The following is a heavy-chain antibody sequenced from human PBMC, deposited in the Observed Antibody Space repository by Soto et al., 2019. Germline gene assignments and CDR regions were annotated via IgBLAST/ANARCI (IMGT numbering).Heavy chain of an antibody. D-gene: IGHD3-9*01. V-gene: IGHV3-53*01. CDR2: IYSSGTT. J-gene: IGHJ4*02. CDR3: ARAGSPFHSDSTGYWGFDY. CDR1: GFTFSDYQ. Sequence: EVQLVESGGGLIQPGGSLRLSCAASGFTFSDYQMTWVRQAPGRGLEWVSVIYSSGTTYYGDSVKGRFTISRDNSKNTLYLQMNSLRTVDTALYYCARAGSPFHSDSTGYWGFDYWGQGTLVTVSS.